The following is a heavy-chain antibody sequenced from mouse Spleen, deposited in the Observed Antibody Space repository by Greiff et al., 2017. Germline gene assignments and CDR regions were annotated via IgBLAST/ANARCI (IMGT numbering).Heavy chain of an antibody. D-gene: IGHD4-1*01. V-gene: IGHV5-16*01. CDR3: ARGDWAFDY. J-gene: IGHJ2*01. CDR2: INYDGSST. CDR1: GFTFSDYY. Sequence: DVKLVESEGGLVQPGSSMKLSCTASGFTFSDYYMAWVRQVPEKGLEWVANINYDGSSTYYLDSLKSRFIISRDNAKNILYLQMSSLKSEDTATYYCARGDWAFDYWGQGTTLTVSS.